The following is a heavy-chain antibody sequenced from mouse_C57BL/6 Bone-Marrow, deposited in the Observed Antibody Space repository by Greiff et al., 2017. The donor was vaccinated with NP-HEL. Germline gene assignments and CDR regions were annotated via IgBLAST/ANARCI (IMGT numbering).Heavy chain of an antibody. D-gene: IGHD1-1*01. CDR3: ARRVVANYFDY. CDR2: ISSGGSYT. CDR1: GFTFSSYG. Sequence: EVKLMESGGDLVKPGGSLKLSCAASGFTFSSYGMSWVRQTPDKRLEWVATISSGGSYTYYPDSVKGRFTISRDNAKNTLYLQMSSLKSEDTAMYYCARRVVANYFDYWGQGTTLTVSS. V-gene: IGHV5-6*02. J-gene: IGHJ2*01.